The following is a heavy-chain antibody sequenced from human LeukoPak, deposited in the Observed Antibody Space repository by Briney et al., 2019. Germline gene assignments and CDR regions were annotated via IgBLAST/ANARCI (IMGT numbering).Heavy chain of an antibody. J-gene: IGHJ4*02. D-gene: IGHD2-15*01. CDR1: GGSISSGSYY. CDR2: IHTSGST. V-gene: IGHV4-61*02. CDR3: ARGYCSGGTCYFFDY. Sequence: SETLSLTCTVSGGSISSGSYYWSWIRQPAGKGLEWIGRIHTSGSTNYNPSLKSRITISVDTPKNQFSLKLSSVTAADTAVYYCARGYCSGGTCYFFDYWGQGTLVTVSS.